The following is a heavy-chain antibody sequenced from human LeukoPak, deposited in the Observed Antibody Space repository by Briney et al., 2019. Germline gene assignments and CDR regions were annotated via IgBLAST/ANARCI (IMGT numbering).Heavy chain of an antibody. D-gene: IGHD5-24*01. J-gene: IGHJ4*02. V-gene: IGHV1-2*02. CDR1: GYTFTGYY. CDR2: INPNSGGT. Sequence: GASVKVSCKASGYTFTGYYMHWVRQAPGQGLEWMGWINPNSGGTNYAQKFQGRVTMTRDTSTSTAYMDLSRLRSDDTAVYYCARDHGPEMATIPGYWGQGTLVTVSS. CDR3: ARDHGPEMATIPGY.